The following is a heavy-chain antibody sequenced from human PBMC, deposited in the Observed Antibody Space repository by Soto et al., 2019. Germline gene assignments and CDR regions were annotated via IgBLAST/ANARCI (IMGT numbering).Heavy chain of an antibody. CDR3: ARDRASSGYYSYYFDY. CDR1: GFTFSSYG. V-gene: IGHV3-33*01. Sequence: QVQLVESGGGVVQPGRSLRLSCAASGFTFSSYGMHWVRQAPGKGLEWVAVIWYDGSNKYYADSVKGRFTISRDNSKNTLYLQMNSRRAEDTAVYYCARDRASSGYYSYYFDYWGQGTLVTVSS. D-gene: IGHD3-22*01. J-gene: IGHJ4*02. CDR2: IWYDGSNK.